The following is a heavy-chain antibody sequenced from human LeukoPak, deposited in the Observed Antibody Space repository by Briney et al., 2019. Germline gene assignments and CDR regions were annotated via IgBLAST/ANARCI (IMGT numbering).Heavy chain of an antibody. CDR2: MSFDGSHE. CDR1: GLTFSNSA. CDR3: ARDRSFETNYYGMDV. J-gene: IGHJ6*02. D-gene: IGHD3-16*01. Sequence: PGGSLRLSCVASGLTFSNSAMHWVRQAPGKGLEWVAIMSFDGSHERYGDSVKGRFTISRDNSKNTLYLQMNSLRAEDTAVYYCARDRSFETNYYGMDVWGQGTTVTVSS. V-gene: IGHV3-30*14.